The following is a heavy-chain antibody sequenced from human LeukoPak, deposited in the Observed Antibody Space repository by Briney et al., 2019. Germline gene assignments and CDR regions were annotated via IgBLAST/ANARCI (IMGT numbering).Heavy chain of an antibody. D-gene: IGHD6-19*01. CDR1: GYTFTSYG. J-gene: IGHJ4*02. CDR3: AREGSSGWKANFDY. CDR2: ISSYNGNT. Sequence: GASVKVSCKASGYTFTSYGINWVRQAPGQGLEWVGWISSYNGNTNYAQKLQGRVTMTTDTSTSTAYMELRSLKSDDTAVYYCAREGSSGWKANFDYWGQGTLVTVSS. V-gene: IGHV1-18*01.